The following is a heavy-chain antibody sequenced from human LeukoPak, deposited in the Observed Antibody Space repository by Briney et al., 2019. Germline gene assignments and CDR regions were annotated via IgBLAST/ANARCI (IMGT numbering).Heavy chain of an antibody. Sequence: PGGPLRFSCAASRFTFSNYAMTWVRQTPGKGLEWVSAISASAGTTYYADSVKGRFTISRDNSKNTLYLQMNSLRVDDTALYYCAKGGSSWSYYFDYWGQGTLVTVSS. J-gene: IGHJ4*02. CDR2: ISASAGTT. CDR1: RFTFSNYA. V-gene: IGHV3-23*01. D-gene: IGHD6-13*01. CDR3: AKGGSSWSYYFDY.